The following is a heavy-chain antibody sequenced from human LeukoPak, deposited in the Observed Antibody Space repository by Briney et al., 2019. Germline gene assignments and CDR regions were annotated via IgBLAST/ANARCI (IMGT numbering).Heavy chain of an antibody. V-gene: IGHV4-59*08. J-gene: IGHJ4*02. D-gene: IGHD6-13*01. CDR3: ARPASGSYSSSWYY. CDR1: GGSFSGYY. Sequence: SETLSLTCAVYGGSFSGYYWSWIRQPPGKGLEWIGYIYYNGNTNYNPSLKSRVTISVDTSKNQFSLKLSSVTAADTAVYYCARPASGSYSSSWYYWGQGTLVTVSS. CDR2: IYYNGNT.